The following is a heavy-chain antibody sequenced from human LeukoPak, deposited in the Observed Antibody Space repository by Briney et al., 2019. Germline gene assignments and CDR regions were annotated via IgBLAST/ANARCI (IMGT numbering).Heavy chain of an antibody. CDR2: IYSGGST. D-gene: IGHD1-1*01. J-gene: IGHJ6*02. Sequence: PGGSLRLSCAASGFTFSTYAMSWVRQAPGKGLEWVSVIYSGGSTYYADSVKGRFTISRDNSKNTLYLQMNSLRAEDTAVYYCASANGDYYYYGMDVWGQGTTVTVSS. V-gene: IGHV3-53*01. CDR3: ASANGDYYYYGMDV. CDR1: GFTFSTYA.